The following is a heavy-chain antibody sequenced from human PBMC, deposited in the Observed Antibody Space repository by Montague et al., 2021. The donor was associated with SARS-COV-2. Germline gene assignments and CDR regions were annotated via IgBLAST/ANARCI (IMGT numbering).Heavy chain of an antibody. CDR2: INHSGST. CDR3: ARALPVTTFFYSYYGMDV. V-gene: IGHV4-34*01. J-gene: IGHJ6*02. Sequence: SETLSLTCAVYGGSFSGYYWSWIRQPPGKGLEWIGEINHSGSTNYNPSLKSRVTIPVDTSENQFSLELSSVTAADTAVYYCARALPVTTFFYSYYGMDVWGQGTTVTVSS. D-gene: IGHD4-17*01. CDR1: GGSFSGYY.